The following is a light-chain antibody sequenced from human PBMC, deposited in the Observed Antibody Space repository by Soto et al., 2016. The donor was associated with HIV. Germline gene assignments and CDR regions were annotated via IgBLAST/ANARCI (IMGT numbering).Light chain of an antibody. CDR2: DNR. J-gene: IGLJ1*01. V-gene: IGLV3-21*03. CDR1: NIETKS. CDR3: QVWDSTTDLLV. Sequence: SYELTQSPSVSVAPGKTASISCGGNNIETKSVHRYQQKPGQAPVLVVYDNRDRPSGIPERFSGSKSGNTATLTISGVEAGDEADYSCQVWDSTTDLLVFGSGTRVIV.